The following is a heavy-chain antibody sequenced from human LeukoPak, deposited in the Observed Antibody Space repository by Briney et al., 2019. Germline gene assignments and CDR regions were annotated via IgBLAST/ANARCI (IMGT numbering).Heavy chain of an antibody. J-gene: IGHJ6*02. V-gene: IGHV3-9*01. Sequence: GGSLRLSCAASGFTFSSYAMHWVRQAPGKGLEWVSGISWNSGSIGYADSVKGRFTISRDNAKNSLYLQMNSLRAEDTALYYCAKGGGSSGWYTYYGMDVWGQGTTVTVSS. CDR3: AKGGGSSGWYTYYGMDV. D-gene: IGHD6-19*01. CDR1: GFTFSSYA. CDR2: ISWNSGSI.